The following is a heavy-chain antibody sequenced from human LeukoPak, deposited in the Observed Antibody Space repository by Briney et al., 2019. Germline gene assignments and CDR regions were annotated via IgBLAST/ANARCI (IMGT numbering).Heavy chain of an antibody. D-gene: IGHD5-18*01. CDR1: GYTFTSYY. V-gene: IGHV1-2*02. CDR2: INPNSGGT. CDR3: AREGSYGYVPNY. Sequence: ASVKVSCKASGYTFTSYYMHWVRQAPGQGLEWMGWINPNSGGTNYAQKFQGRVTMTRDTSISTAYMELSRLRSDDTAVYYCAREGSYGYVPNYWGQGTLVTVSS. J-gene: IGHJ4*02.